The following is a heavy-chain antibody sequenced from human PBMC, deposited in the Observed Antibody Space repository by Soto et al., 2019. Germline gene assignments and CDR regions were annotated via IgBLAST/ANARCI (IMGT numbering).Heavy chain of an antibody. CDR2: MNPNSGNT. V-gene: IGHV1-8*01. CDR1: GYTFTSYD. Sequence: QVQLVQSGDEVQKPGASVKVSCKASGYTFTSYDINWVRQATGQGLEWMGWMNPNSGNTGYAQKFQGRVTMTRNTSITTAYMELSSLRSEDTAVYYFARSCQGRAADYWGQGTLVSVSS. CDR3: ARSCQGRAADY. J-gene: IGHJ4*02.